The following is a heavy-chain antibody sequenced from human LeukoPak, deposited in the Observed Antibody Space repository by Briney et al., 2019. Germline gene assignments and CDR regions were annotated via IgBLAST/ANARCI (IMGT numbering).Heavy chain of an antibody. D-gene: IGHD6-13*01. V-gene: IGHV4-4*07. Sequence: PSETLSLTCTVSGGSISSYYWSWIRQPAGKGLEWIGRIYTSGSTNYNPSLKSRVTMSVDTSKNQFSLKLSSVTAADTAVYYCARGVSIAAAGGYYYYYYYMDVWGKGTTVTVSS. CDR3: ARGVSIAAAGGYYYYYYYMDV. J-gene: IGHJ6*03. CDR1: GGSISSYY. CDR2: IYTSGST.